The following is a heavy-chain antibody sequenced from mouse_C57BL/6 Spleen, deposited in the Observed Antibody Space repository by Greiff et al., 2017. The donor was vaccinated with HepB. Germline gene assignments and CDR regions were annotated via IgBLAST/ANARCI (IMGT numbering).Heavy chain of an antibody. V-gene: IGHV5-4*01. CDR2: ISDGGSYT. J-gene: IGHJ4*01. Sequence: EVQLVESGGGLVKPGGSLKLSCAASGFTFSSYAMSWVRQTPEKRLEWVATISDGGSYTYYPDNVKGRFTISRDNAKNNLYLQMSHLKSEDTAMYYCARDQGGYYAMDYWGQGTSVTVSS. CDR3: ARDQGGYYAMDY. CDR1: GFTFSSYA.